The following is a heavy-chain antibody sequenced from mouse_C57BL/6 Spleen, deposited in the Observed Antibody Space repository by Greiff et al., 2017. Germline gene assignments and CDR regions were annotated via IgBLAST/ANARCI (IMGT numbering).Heavy chain of an antibody. Sequence: QVTLKESGPGILQPSQTLSLTCSFSGFSLSTFGMGVGWIRQPSGKGLEWLAHIWWDDDKYYNPALKSRLTISKDTSKNQVFLKIANVDTADTATYYCARTLYYGNSPYAMDYWGQGTSVTVSS. J-gene: IGHJ4*01. D-gene: IGHD2-1*01. CDR2: IWWDDDK. V-gene: IGHV8-8*01. CDR1: GFSLSTFGMG. CDR3: ARTLYYGNSPYAMDY.